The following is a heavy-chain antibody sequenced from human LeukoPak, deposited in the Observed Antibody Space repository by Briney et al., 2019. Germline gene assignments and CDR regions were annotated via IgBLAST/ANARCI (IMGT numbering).Heavy chain of an antibody. J-gene: IGHJ5*02. D-gene: IGHD6-6*01. CDR3: MREYRTSSGADR. CDR1: GFTFSTYA. CDR2: ISYDGSKK. Sequence: GGSLRLSCAASGFTFSTYAMHWVRQAPGKGLEWVAVISYDGSKKYYADSVKGRFTISRENSQHTLYLQMDSLRPEDTAVYYCMREYRTSSGADRWGQGTLVTVSS. V-gene: IGHV3-30*01.